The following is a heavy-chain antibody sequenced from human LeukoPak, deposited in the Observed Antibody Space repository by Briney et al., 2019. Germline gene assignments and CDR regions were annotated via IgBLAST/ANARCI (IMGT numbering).Heavy chain of an antibody. J-gene: IGHJ4*02. CDR3: ARSASGSYLQPFGY. CDR1: GYTFTSYG. V-gene: IGHV1-18*01. CDR2: ISAYNGNT. Sequence: ASVKVSCKASGYTFTSYGISWVRQAPGQGLEWMGWISAYNGNTNYAQKLQGRVTMTTDTSTSTAYMELRSLRSEDTAVYYCARSASGSYLQPFGYWGQGTLVTVSS. D-gene: IGHD1-26*01.